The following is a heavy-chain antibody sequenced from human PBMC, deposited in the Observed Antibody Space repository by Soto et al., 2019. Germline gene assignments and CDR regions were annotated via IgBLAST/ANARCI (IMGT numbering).Heavy chain of an antibody. CDR1: GFTFTNSA. CDR2: IVVGSGNT. D-gene: IGHD5-18*01. CDR3: ATDKGDSYGYGNY. V-gene: IGHV1-58*01. J-gene: IGHJ4*02. Sequence: SVKVSCKASGFTFTNSAVQCVRQARGQRLEWIGWIVVGSGNTNYAQKFQERVTITRDMSTTTAYMELSSLRSEDTAVYYCATDKGDSYGYGNYWGQGTLVTVSS.